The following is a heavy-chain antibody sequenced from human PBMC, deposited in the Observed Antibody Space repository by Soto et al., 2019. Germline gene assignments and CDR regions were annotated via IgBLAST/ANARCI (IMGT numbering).Heavy chain of an antibody. V-gene: IGHV3-23*01. J-gene: IGHJ3*02. CDR1: GFTFSDYV. CDR3: AKDRALDYDFWSGYYVWSLEKNDAFDI. Sequence: GGALRLSCEASGFTFSDYVMNWGRQGPGKGVEWVSAISGSGGSTYYADSVKGRFTISRDNSKNTLYLQMNSLRAEDTAVYYCAKDRALDYDFWSGYYVWSLEKNDAFDISGQGTMVTVSS. D-gene: IGHD3-3*01. CDR2: ISGSGGST.